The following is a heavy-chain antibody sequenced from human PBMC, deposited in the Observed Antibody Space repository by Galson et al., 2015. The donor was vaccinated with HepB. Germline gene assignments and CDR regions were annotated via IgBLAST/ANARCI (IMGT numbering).Heavy chain of an antibody. CDR2: IKSKTDGGTA. D-gene: IGHD2-8*02. Sequence: SLRLSCAASGLRFNTTWMSWVRQTPGKGLEWIGRIKSKTDGGTADYAAPVKGRFTIARDDASNTLYLHMNRLKTDDTGVYYCTTDVFFSTFWSWFDPWGQGTLVTASS. J-gene: IGHJ5*02. CDR3: TTDVFFSTFWSWFDP. V-gene: IGHV3-15*01. CDR1: GLRFNTTW.